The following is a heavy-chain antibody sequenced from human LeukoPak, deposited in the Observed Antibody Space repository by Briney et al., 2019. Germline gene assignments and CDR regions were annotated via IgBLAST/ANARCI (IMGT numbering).Heavy chain of an antibody. CDR3: ASFSYYDSSGYRDY. Sequence: SETLSLTCTVSGGSISSYYWSWIRQPAGKGLEWIGRIYTSGSTNYNPSLKSRVTMSVDTSKNQFSLKLSSVTAADTAVYYCASFSYYDSSGYRDYWGQGTLVTVSS. V-gene: IGHV4-4*07. D-gene: IGHD3-22*01. J-gene: IGHJ4*02. CDR1: GGSISSYY. CDR2: IYTSGST.